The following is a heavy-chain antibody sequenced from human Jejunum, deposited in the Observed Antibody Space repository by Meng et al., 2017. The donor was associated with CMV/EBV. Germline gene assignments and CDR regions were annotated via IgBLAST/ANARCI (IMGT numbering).Heavy chain of an antibody. Sequence: SGLSFSAYGMKWVRQAPGNSLEWVAVTSNDGSRKYYAESVKGRFTISRDNSKNTLYLQMDSLRVEDMAVYYCAAYDTSGLWSSYFDYWGQGTLVTVSS. CDR1: GLSFSAYG. D-gene: IGHD3-22*01. J-gene: IGHJ4*02. V-gene: IGHV3-30*03. CDR2: TSNDGSRK. CDR3: AAYDTSGLWSSYFDY.